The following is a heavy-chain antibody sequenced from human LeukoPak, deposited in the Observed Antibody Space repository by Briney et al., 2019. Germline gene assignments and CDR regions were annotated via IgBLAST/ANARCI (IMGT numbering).Heavy chain of an antibody. Sequence: GESLRLSCAASGFTFSSYSMTWVRQAPGKGLEWVSSITSSSSYIYYADSVKGRFTISRDNAKSSLYLQMNSLRAEDTAVYYCAREHSATYFDYWGQGTLVTVSS. CDR3: AREHSATYFDY. J-gene: IGHJ4*02. CDR2: ITSSSSYI. V-gene: IGHV3-21*01. CDR1: GFTFSSYS. D-gene: IGHD1-26*01.